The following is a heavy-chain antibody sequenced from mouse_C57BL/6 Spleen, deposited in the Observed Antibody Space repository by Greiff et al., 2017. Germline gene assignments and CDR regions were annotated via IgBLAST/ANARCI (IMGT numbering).Heavy chain of an antibody. CDR2: IYPGDGDT. D-gene: IGHD2-4*01. Sequence: VQLQQSGPELVKPGASVKISCKASGYAFSSSWMNWVKQRPGKGLEWIGRIYPGDGDTNYNGKFKGKATLTADKSSSTAYMQLSSLTSEDAAVYFCASTLYDYYYFDYWGQGTTLTVSS. J-gene: IGHJ2*01. CDR3: ASTLYDYYYFDY. V-gene: IGHV1-82*01. CDR1: GYAFSSSW.